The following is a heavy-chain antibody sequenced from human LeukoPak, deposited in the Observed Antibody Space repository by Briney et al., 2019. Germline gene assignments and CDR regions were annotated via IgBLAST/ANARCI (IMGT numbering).Heavy chain of an antibody. CDR3: ARAITGATNWFDP. D-gene: IGHD1-7*01. Sequence: ASVKVSCKASGYTFTGYFIHWVRQAPGQGLEWMGWINPNSGGTNYAQNFQGRVTLTRDTSISTAYMELSSLRSDDTAVYYCARAITGATNWFDPWGQGTLVTVSS. V-gene: IGHV1-2*02. J-gene: IGHJ5*02. CDR1: GYTFTGYF. CDR2: INPNSGGT.